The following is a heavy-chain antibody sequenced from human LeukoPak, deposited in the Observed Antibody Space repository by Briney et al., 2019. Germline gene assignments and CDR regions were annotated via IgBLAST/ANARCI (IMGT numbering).Heavy chain of an antibody. J-gene: IGHJ4*02. CDR1: GYSFTSYW. Sequence: GESLKISCKGSGYSFTSYWINWVRQMPGKGLEWMGRIDPSDSYTKYSPSFQGHITTSVDKSISTAYLQWSSLKASDSAMYYCARLHYDSSGYDYWGQGALVTVSS. D-gene: IGHD3-22*01. CDR2: IDPSDSYT. CDR3: ARLHYDSSGYDY. V-gene: IGHV5-10-1*01.